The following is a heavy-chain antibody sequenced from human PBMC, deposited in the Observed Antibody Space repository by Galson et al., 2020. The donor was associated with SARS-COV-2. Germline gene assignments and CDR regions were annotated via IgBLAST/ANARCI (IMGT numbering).Heavy chain of an antibody. CDR1: GTSISSGSYS. V-gene: IGHV4-30-2*01. CDR2: ISHSGGT. J-gene: IGHJ3*02. D-gene: IGHD4-17*01. Sequence: SETLSLTCAVSGTSISSGSYSWNWIGQPPGKGLEGIGYISHSGGTYYNPSLKSRVTISGDRSKNQFSLRLSSVTAADTAVYYCARLHYGEYAPEAFDIWGPGTRVTVAS. CDR3: ARLHYGEYAPEAFDI.